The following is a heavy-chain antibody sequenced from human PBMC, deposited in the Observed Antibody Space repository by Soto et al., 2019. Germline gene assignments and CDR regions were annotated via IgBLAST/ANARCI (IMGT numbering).Heavy chain of an antibody. CDR3: ARVIARPYYYYGMDV. V-gene: IGHV1-69*13. CDR2: IIPIFGTA. J-gene: IGHJ6*02. Sequence: SVKVSCKASGGTFSSYAISWVRQAPGQGLEWMGGIIPIFGTANYAQKFQGRVTITADESTSTAYMELSSLRSEDTAVYYCARVIARPYYYYGMDVWGQGTTVTVSS. D-gene: IGHD6-6*01. CDR1: GGTFSSYA.